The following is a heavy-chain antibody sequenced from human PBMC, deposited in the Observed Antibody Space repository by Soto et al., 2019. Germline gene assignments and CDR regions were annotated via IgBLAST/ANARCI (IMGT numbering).Heavy chain of an antibody. CDR2: INAGNGNT. Sequence: QVQRVQSGAEVKKPGASVKVSCKASGYTFTSYAMHWVRQAPGQRLEWMGWINAGNGNTKYSQNFQGRVTITRDTSARTAYMELRSLRSEDKAVYYCARGHPYSSESGNYWGQGTLVTVSS. V-gene: IGHV1-3*01. J-gene: IGHJ4*02. CDR3: ARGHPYSSESGNY. CDR1: GYTFTSYA. D-gene: IGHD6-25*01.